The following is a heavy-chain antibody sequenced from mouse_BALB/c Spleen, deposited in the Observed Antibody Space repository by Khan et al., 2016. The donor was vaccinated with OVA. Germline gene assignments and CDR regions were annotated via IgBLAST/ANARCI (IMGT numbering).Heavy chain of an antibody. CDR1: GYTFTTYW. Sequence: QVQLKQSGAELAKPGASVKMSCKASGYTFTTYWMHWVKQRPGQGLDWIGYINPSTGYTEYNQKFKDKATLTADKSSSTPYMQLNSLTSEDSAVYYCARRGVYGIFAYWGQGTLVTVSA. V-gene: IGHV1-7*01. D-gene: IGHD2-1*01. J-gene: IGHJ3*01. CDR3: ARRGVYGIFAY. CDR2: INPSTGYT.